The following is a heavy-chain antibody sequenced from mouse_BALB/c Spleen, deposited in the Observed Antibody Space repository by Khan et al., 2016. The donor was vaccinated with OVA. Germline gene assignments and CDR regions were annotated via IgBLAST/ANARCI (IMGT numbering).Heavy chain of an antibody. CDR2: INPHIGET. J-gene: IGHJ2*01. V-gene: IGHV1-20*02. D-gene: IGHD1-1*01. Sequence: EVRLQQSGPELVKPGASVKISCKASGYSFTGYFMNWVMQSHGKSLEWIGRINPHIGETLYNQKFKGKATLTVDESSRTVHVELRSLASEDSAVYYCARKNGSDFDYWGQGTTLTVSP. CDR3: ARKNGSDFDY. CDR1: GYSFTGYF.